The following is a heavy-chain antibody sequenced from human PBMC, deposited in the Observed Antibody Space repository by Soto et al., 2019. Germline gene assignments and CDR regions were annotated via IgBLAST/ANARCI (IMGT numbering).Heavy chain of an antibody. V-gene: IGHV4-31*03. D-gene: IGHD3-16*01. Sequence: QVLLQESGPGLVKPSETLSLICLVSGGSITTGGYSWSWIRQHPGKGLDWTGNIYYSGSTSYNPSLTSRLTISVDTSKNQFSLKLTSVTAADTAVYYCARDAGEQRGLDFWGQGTLVTVSS. CDR3: ARDAGEQRGLDF. J-gene: IGHJ4*02. CDR1: GGSITTGGYS. CDR2: IYYSGST.